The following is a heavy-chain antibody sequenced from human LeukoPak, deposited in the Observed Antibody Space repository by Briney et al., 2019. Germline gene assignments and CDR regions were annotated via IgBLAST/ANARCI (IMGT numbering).Heavy chain of an antibody. CDR2: IYYSGST. D-gene: IGHD2-2*01. Sequence: PSETLSLTCTVSGGSISSYYWSWIRQPPGKGLEWMGYIYYSGSTNYNPSLKSRVTISVDTSKNQFSLKLSSVTAADTAVYYCARATQYQLINWFDPWGQGTLVTVSS. CDR3: ARATQYQLINWFDP. CDR1: GGSISSYY. V-gene: IGHV4-59*01. J-gene: IGHJ5*02.